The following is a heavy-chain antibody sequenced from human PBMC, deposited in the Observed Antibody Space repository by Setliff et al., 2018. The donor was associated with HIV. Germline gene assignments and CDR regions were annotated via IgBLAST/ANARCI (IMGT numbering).Heavy chain of an antibody. Sequence: PSETLSLTCSVSGASIRSGLNYWTWIRQPAGKGLEWIGHIYSGGTTNYNPSLKRRVTISVDTSKNHFSLKLSSVTAADTAVYYCARTLRAAAMGYFDYWGQGTLVTVSS. D-gene: IGHD5-18*01. CDR3: ARTLRAAAMGYFDY. CDR2: IYSGGTT. CDR1: GASIRSGLNY. V-gene: IGHV4-61*09. J-gene: IGHJ4*02.